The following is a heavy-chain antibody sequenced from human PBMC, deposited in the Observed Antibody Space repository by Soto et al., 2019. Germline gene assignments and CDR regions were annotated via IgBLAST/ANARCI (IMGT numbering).Heavy chain of an antibody. D-gene: IGHD4-17*01. CDR1: GFTFSNYA. V-gene: IGHV3-23*01. Sequence: EVHLLESGGGLVQPGGSLRLSCTGSGFTFSNYAMSWVRQAPDKGLEWVSAISGRGGSTYYADSVKGRFTISRDNSKNMLFLQMTSLRAEDTALYYCAKDSTVTTSLYPYHSGLDVWGQGTTVTVTS. CDR2: ISGRGGST. CDR3: AKDSTVTTSLYPYHSGLDV. J-gene: IGHJ6*02.